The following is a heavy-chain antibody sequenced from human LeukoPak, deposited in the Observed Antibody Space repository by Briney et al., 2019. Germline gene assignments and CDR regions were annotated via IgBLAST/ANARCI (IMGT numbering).Heavy chain of an antibody. D-gene: IGHD3-9*01. CDR1: GFSFGTYT. CDR2: ISSSSAYI. V-gene: IGHV3-21*01. CDR3: VTNFDPDVD. J-gene: IGHJ4*02. Sequence: GGSLRLSCAASGFSFGTYTMNWVRQAPGKGLEWVSSISSSSAYIYYADSVKGRFTISRDNAKNSLYLQMNSLRAEDTAVYYCVTNFDPDVDWGQGTLVTVSS.